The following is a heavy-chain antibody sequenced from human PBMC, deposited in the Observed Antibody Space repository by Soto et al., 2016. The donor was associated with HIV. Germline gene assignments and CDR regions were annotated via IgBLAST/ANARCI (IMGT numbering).Heavy chain of an antibody. J-gene: IGHJ4*02. CDR2: IYHSGTT. V-gene: IGHV4-31*03. CDR3: ARAGDYGGLEHYFDY. CDR1: GASIRSGGNY. D-gene: IGHD4-17*01. Sequence: QVQLQESGPGLVKPSQTLSLTCTVSGASIRSGGNYWSWIRQLPGKGLEWIGYIYHSGTTYYNPSLKSRVTISVDTSKNHFSLRLNSVTAADTAVYYCARAGDYGGLEHYFDYWGQGTLVTVSS.